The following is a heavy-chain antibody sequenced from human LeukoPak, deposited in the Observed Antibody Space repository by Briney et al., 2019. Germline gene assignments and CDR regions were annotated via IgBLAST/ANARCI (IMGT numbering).Heavy chain of an antibody. CDR3: ARDASGYYGSGSVWVY. V-gene: IGHV1-69*01. CDR2: IIPIFGTA. J-gene: IGHJ4*02. D-gene: IGHD3-10*01. Sequence: GASVKVSCKASGGTFSSYAIDWVRQAPGQGLEWMGGIIPIFGTANYAQKFQGRVTITADESTSTAYMELSSLRSEDTAVYYCARDASGYYGSGSVWVYWGQGTLVTVSS. CDR1: GGTFSSYA.